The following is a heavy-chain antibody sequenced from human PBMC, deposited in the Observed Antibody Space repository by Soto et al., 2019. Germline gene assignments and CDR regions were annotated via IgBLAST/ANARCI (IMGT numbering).Heavy chain of an antibody. J-gene: IGHJ6*02. CDR1: GYTFTSYD. V-gene: IGHV1-8*01. CDR2: MNPNSGNT. Sequence: QVQLVQSGAEVKKPGASVKVSCKASGYTFTSYDINWVRQATGQGLEWMGWMNPNSGNTGYAQKFQGRVTMTRNTSISTAYMELSSLRSEDTAVYYCARGGVVVPAAIPWVGYYYYGMDVWGQGTTVTVSS. CDR3: ARGGVVVPAAIPWVGYYYYGMDV. D-gene: IGHD2-2*02.